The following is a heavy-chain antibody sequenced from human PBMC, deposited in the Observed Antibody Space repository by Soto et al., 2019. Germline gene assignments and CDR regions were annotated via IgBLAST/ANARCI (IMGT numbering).Heavy chain of an antibody. J-gene: IGHJ6*02. CDR1: GGSISSGGYS. D-gene: IGHD1-26*01. CDR2: IYQSVNT. V-gene: IGHV4-30-2*01. CDR3: ASGSRVNYYYFDLDV. Sequence: SEALSLTCAVSGGSISSGGYSWNWIRQPPGKGLEWIGYIYQSVNTYYNPSLESRVTISVDWSNNQFSLKLSSVTAADAAVYYCASGSRVNYYYFDLDVWGQGTTVTVSS.